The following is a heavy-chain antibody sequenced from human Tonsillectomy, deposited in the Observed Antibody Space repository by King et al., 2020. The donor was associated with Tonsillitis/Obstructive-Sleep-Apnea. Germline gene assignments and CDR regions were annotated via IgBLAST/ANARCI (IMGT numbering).Heavy chain of an antibody. Sequence: VQLVESGGGLVQPGGSLRLSCSASGFTFSSYAMHWVRQAPGKGLEYVSAISSNGGSTYYADSVKGRFTISRDNSKNTLYLQMSSLRAEDTAVYYCVKGHRITIFGVVTRGPYFDYWGQGTLVTVSS. CDR3: VKGHRITIFGVVTRGPYFDY. D-gene: IGHD3-3*01. J-gene: IGHJ4*02. CDR2: ISSNGGST. CDR1: GFTFSSYA. V-gene: IGHV3-64D*06.